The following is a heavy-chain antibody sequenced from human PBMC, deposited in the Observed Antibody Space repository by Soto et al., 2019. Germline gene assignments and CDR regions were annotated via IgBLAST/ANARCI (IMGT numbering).Heavy chain of an antibody. CDR1: GYTFTSYA. V-gene: IGHV1-3*01. J-gene: IGHJ4*02. CDR3: ARDPVGGSGWTFDY. Sequence: ASVKVSCKASGYTFTSYAMHWVRQAPGQRLEWMGWINAGNGNTKYSQKFQGRVTITRDTSASTAYMELSGLRSEDTAVYYCARDPVGGSGWTFDYWGQGTLVTVSS. D-gene: IGHD6-19*01. CDR2: INAGNGNT.